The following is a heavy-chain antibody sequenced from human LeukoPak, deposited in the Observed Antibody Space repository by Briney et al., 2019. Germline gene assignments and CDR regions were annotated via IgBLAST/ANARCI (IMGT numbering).Heavy chain of an antibody. D-gene: IGHD6-13*01. V-gene: IGHV1-2*02. Sequence: ASVKVSCKASGYTFTGYYMHWVRQAPGQGLEWMGWINPNSGGTNYAQKLQGRVTMTRDTSTSTAYMELSRLRSDDTAVYYCAKAAAGSQHSYYCYYFLDVWGTGATVTMSS. J-gene: IGHJ6*03. CDR1: GYTFTGYY. CDR3: AKAAAGSQHSYYCYYFLDV. CDR2: INPNSGGT.